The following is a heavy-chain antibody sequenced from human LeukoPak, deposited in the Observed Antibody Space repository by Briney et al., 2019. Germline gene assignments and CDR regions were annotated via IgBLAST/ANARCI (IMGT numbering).Heavy chain of an antibody. CDR1: GYTFTSYY. D-gene: IGHD6-19*01. CDR2: INPNSGGT. Sequence: ASVKVSCKASGYTFTSYYMHWVRQAPGQGLEWMGWINPNSGGTNYAQKFQGRVTMARDTSITTAYMEVSSLRSDDTAVYYCGRISSGWYNDWGQGTPVTVSS. J-gene: IGHJ4*02. V-gene: IGHV1-2*02. CDR3: GRISSGWYND.